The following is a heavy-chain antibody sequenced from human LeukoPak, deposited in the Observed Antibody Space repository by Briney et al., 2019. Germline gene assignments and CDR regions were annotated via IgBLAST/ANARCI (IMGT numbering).Heavy chain of an antibody. D-gene: IGHD3-16*02. CDR1: GFTFSSYS. V-gene: IGHV3-33*08. CDR2: IWYDGSKK. Sequence: PGGSLRLSCAASGFTFSSYSMNWVRQAPGKGLEWVAVIWYDGSKKDYAASVKGRFTISRDNSQNTLYLQMNSLRAEDTAVYYCARDISSWYFDLWGRGTLSLSPQ. CDR3: ARDISSWYFDL. J-gene: IGHJ2*01.